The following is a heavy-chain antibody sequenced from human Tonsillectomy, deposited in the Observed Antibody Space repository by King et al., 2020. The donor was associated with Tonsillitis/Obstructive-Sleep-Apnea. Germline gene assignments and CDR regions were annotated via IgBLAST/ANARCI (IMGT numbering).Heavy chain of an antibody. J-gene: IGHJ4*02. V-gene: IGHV3-53*01. CDR3: ARVSGYSGYDFGY. CDR2: IYSGGST. CDR1: GFTVSSNY. Sequence: VQLVESGGGLIQPGGSLRLSCAASGFTVSSNYMSWVRQAPGKGLEWLSLIYSGGSTYYADSVKGRFTISRDNSKNTLYLQMNSRRDEDTAVYYCARVSGYSGYDFGYWGQGTLVTVSS. D-gene: IGHD5-12*01.